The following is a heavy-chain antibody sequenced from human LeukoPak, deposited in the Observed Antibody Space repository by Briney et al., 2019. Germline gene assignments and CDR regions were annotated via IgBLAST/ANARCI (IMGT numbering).Heavy chain of an antibody. J-gene: IGHJ4*02. D-gene: IGHD6-13*01. CDR1: GFTFSSYS. Sequence: GSLRLSCAASGFTFSSYSMNWVRQPPGKGLEWIGEINHSGSTNYNPSLKSRVTISVDTSKNQFSLKLSSVTAADTAVYYCAREDQQLVPGTDGNDYWGQGTLVTVSS. CDR3: AREDQQLVPGTDGNDY. CDR2: INHSGST. V-gene: IGHV4-34*01.